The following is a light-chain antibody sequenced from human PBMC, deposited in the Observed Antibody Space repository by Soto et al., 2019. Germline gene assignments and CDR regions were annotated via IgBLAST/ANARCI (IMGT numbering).Light chain of an antibody. Sequence: DIQMTQSPSTLSASVGDRVTITCRASQSIGRWLAWYQQKPGKAPKLLIYKASTLESGVPSRFSGSGSGTEFTLTISSLQSEDFAVYYCQQYNNWPPWTFGQGTKVEIK. J-gene: IGKJ1*01. CDR3: QQYNNWPPWT. CDR2: KAS. CDR1: QSIGRW. V-gene: IGKV1-5*03.